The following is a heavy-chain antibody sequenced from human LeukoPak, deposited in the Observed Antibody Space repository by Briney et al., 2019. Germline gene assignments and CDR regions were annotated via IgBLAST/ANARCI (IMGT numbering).Heavy chain of an antibody. Sequence: GGSLRLSCAASGFTFSSYEMNWVRQAPGKGLEWISYISSSSTTIHYADSVKGRFTISRDNAENSLYLQMNSLRVEDTAVYYCARDPISMVRGIIIDWGQGTLVTVSS. CDR3: ARDPISMVRGIIID. J-gene: IGHJ4*02. V-gene: IGHV3-48*03. CDR1: GFTFSSYE. D-gene: IGHD3-10*01. CDR2: ISSSSTTI.